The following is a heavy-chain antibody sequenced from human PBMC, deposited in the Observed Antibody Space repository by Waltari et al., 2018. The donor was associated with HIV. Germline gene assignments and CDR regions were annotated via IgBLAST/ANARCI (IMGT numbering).Heavy chain of an antibody. D-gene: IGHD3-22*01. CDR3: ARGRYYDSSGYYYYYFDY. CDR1: GGSISSGGYS. Sequence: QLQLQESGSGLVKPSQTLSLTCAASGGSISSGGYSWSWIRQPPGTGLEWIGYIYHSGSTYYNPSLKSRVTISVDRSKNQFSLKLSSVTAADTAVYYCARGRYYDSSGYYYYYFDYWGQGTLVTVSS. CDR2: IYHSGST. J-gene: IGHJ4*02. V-gene: IGHV4-30-2*01.